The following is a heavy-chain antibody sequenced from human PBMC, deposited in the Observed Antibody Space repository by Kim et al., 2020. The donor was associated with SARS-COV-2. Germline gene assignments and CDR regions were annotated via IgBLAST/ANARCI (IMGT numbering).Heavy chain of an antibody. CDR1: GGTFSNYA. D-gene: IGHD4-17*01. J-gene: IGHJ6*04. CDR3: ASLTNDYGDYKPMGYYFYGMDV. V-gene: IGHV1-69*13. Sequence: SVKVSCKASGGTFSNYAFSWVRQAPGQGLEWMGGIIPNFGTENYAEKFQGRVTITADEFTSTAYMELSSLRSEDTAVYYCASLTNDYGDYKPMGYYFYGMDVWGKGTTVTVSS. CDR2: IIPNFGTE.